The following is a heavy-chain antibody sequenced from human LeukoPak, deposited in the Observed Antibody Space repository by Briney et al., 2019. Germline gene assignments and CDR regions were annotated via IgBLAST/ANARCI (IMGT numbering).Heavy chain of an antibody. CDR2: IYHSGST. CDR3: AREAGGGGSYYSYWFDP. D-gene: IGHD1-26*01. Sequence: SGTLSLTCAVSGGSISSSNWWSWVRQPPGKGLEWIGEIYHSGSTNYNPSLKSRVTISVDKSKNQFSLKLSSVTAADTAVYYCAREAGGGGSYYSYWFDPWGQGTLVTVSS. J-gene: IGHJ5*02. V-gene: IGHV4-4*02. CDR1: GGSISSSNW.